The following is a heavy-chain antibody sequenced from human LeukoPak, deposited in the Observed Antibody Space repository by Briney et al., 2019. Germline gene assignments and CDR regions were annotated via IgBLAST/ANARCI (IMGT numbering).Heavy chain of an antibody. CDR2: ISADNGNT. D-gene: IGHD4-17*01. J-gene: IGHJ4*02. Sequence: ASVKVSCKASGYTFTGYYMHWVRQAPGQGLEWMGWISADNGNTNHAHRLQGRVTMTTDTSTTTAYMELRSLRSDDTAVYFCARDDGDYVPDYWGQGTLVTVSS. CDR1: GYTFTGYY. CDR3: ARDDGDYVPDY. V-gene: IGHV1-18*04.